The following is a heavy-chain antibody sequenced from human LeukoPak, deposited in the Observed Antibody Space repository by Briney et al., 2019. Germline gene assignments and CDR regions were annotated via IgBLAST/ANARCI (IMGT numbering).Heavy chain of an antibody. J-gene: IGHJ4*02. CDR3: ARGSGSDWYEASAF. V-gene: IGHV1-46*01. CDR2: INPNTGST. CDR1: GYSFTIYH. D-gene: IGHD6-19*01. Sequence: EASVKVSCKTSGYSFTIYHMNWVRQAPGHGLEWMGIINPNTGSTTYAQKFQGRVTMTRDTSTSTVYMEVSSLRSDDTAVYYCARGSGSDWYEASAFWGQGTLVTVSS.